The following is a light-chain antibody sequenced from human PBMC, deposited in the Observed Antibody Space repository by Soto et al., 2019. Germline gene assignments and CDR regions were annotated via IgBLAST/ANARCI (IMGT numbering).Light chain of an antibody. Sequence: EIVLTQSPATLSASPGERATLSCRASQSISSNLAWYQQKPGQAPRLLVSGASTRATGVPARFSGSGSGTEFTLTISSLQSEDFAVYYCQPYNNWPKFTFGPGTKVDVK. CDR1: QSISSN. J-gene: IGKJ3*01. V-gene: IGKV3-15*01. CDR2: GAS. CDR3: QPYNNWPKFT.